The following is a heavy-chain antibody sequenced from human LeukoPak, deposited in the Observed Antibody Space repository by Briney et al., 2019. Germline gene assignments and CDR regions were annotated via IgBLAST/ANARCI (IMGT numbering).Heavy chain of an antibody. Sequence: GGSLRLSCAASGFTFSIYAMSWVRQAPGKGLEWVSGISGSSSHTMDADSVRGRFTISRDNTRNTLYLHMNNVRAEDTALYYCSKEHDYSNAAPEWGFDSWGQGTRVTVSS. CDR2: ISGSSSHT. V-gene: IGHV3-23*01. CDR1: GFTFSIYA. CDR3: SKEHDYSNAAPEWGFDS. J-gene: IGHJ4*02. D-gene: IGHD3-3*01.